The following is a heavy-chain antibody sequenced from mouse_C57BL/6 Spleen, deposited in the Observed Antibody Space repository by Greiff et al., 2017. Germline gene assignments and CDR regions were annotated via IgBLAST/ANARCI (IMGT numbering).Heavy chain of an antibody. CDR1: GFTFSSYA. CDR3: ASYYSHWYFDV. J-gene: IGHJ1*03. V-gene: IGHV5-4*01. CDR2: ISDGGSYT. D-gene: IGHD2-12*01. Sequence: EVHLVESGGGLVKPGGSLKLSCAASGFTFSSYAMSWVRQTPEKRLEWVATISDGGSYTYYPDNVKGRFTISRDNAKNNLYLQMSHLKSEDTAMYYCASYYSHWYFDVWGTGTTVTVSS.